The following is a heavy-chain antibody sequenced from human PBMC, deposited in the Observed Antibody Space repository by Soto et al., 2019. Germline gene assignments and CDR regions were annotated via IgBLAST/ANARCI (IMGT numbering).Heavy chain of an antibody. J-gene: IGHJ4*02. V-gene: IGHV3-30*03. D-gene: IGHD4-4*01. CDR3: ASDAGPYNY. Sequence: QVQLLQSGGGVVQPGRSLRLSCVASGFMFSTYGMHWVRQAPGKGLEWVALISYDGSVKYHADFVKGRFTISRDNSKNTLYLQRDTLGPVDTAVYFCASDAGPYNYGGQGSLVTVSS. CDR2: ISYDGSVK. CDR1: GFMFSTYG.